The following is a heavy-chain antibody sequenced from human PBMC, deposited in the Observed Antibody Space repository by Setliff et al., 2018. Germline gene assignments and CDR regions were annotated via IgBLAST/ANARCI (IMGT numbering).Heavy chain of an antibody. V-gene: IGHV1-2*06. D-gene: IGHD6-13*01. CDR1: GYAFTDNY. Sequence: ASVKVSCKTSGYAFTDNYIHWVRQAPGQGFEWMGRINPNSGGTNYAQKFQGRVTMTSDSSISTAYMELSGLRSDDTAVYFCARDQGHGITAAGPDFWGQGTLVTVSS. J-gene: IGHJ4*02. CDR3: ARDQGHGITAAGPDF. CDR2: INPNSGGT.